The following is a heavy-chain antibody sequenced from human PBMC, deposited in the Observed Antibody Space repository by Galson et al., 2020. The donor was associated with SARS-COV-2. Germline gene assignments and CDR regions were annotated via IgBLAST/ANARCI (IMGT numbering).Heavy chain of an antibody. V-gene: IGHV3-33*06. CDR2: IWYDGSNK. D-gene: IGHD6-19*01. J-gene: IGHJ5*02. Sequence: GSLRLSCAASGFTFSSYGMHWVRPAPGKGLEWVAVIWYDGSNKYYAASVKGRFTISSDNSKNTLYLQMNSRRAEDTAVYYCAKDWAVADTKFDPGGQGTLVTVSS. CDR1: GFTFSSYG. CDR3: AKDWAVADTKFDP.